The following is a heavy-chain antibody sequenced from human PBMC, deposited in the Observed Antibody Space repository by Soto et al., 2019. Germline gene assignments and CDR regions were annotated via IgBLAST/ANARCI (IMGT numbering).Heavy chain of an antibody. Sequence: VQLVESGGGLVQPGGSLRLSCVGSGFTFSNYWMSWVRQXXXXXXXXXANIHNANEKYYVDSVKGRFTISRDNAKDSLYLXXXXLXXXXXXXXXXXXXXXXXXXXXXXXXXXWGQGTLVTVSS. CDR3: XXXXXXXXXXXXXXXXX. V-gene: IGHV3-7*01. J-gene: IGHJ4*02. CDR1: GFTFSNYW. CDR2: IHNANEK.